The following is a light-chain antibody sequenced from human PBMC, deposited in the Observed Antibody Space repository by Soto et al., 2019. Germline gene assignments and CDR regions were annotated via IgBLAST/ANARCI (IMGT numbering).Light chain of an antibody. V-gene: IGLV3-21*04. Sequence: ELTQPPSVSVAPGKTARITCGGNNIGSKSVHWYQQKPGQAPVLVIYYDSDRPSGIPERFSGSNSGNTATLTISRVEAGDEADYYCQVWDSSSDHPIFGGGTKLTVL. CDR2: YDS. J-gene: IGLJ2*01. CDR1: NIGSKS. CDR3: QVWDSSSDHPI.